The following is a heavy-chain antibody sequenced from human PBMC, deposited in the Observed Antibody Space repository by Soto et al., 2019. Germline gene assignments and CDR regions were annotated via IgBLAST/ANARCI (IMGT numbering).Heavy chain of an antibody. J-gene: IGHJ4*02. Sequence: QVQLQQWGAGLLKPSETLSLTCGVYGGSFSGYYWSWIRQPPGKGLEWIEEINHSGSTNYNPSLKSRVTISVDTSKNLFSLKLSSVTAADTAVYYCAREGNCSGGSCYSGIDYWGQGTLVTVSS. CDR3: AREGNCSGGSCYSGIDY. D-gene: IGHD2-15*01. CDR1: GGSFSGYY. CDR2: INHSGST. V-gene: IGHV4-34*01.